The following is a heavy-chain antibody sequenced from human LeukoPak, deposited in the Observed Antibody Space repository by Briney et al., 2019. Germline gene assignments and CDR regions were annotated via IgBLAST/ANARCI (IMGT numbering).Heavy chain of an antibody. CDR2: IYYSGST. Sequence: PSETLSLTCTVSGGSISSYYWSWIRQPLGKGLEWIGYIYYSGSTNYNPSLKSRVTISVDTSKNQFSLKLSSVTAADTAVYYCAREKVVPAAITSNWFDPWGQGTLVTVSS. D-gene: IGHD2-2*01. CDR1: GGSISSYY. CDR3: AREKVVPAAITSNWFDP. V-gene: IGHV4-59*01. J-gene: IGHJ5*02.